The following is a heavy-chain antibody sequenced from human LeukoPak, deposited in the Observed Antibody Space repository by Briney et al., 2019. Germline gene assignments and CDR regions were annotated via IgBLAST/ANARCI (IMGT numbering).Heavy chain of an antibody. J-gene: IGHJ3*02. CDR3: ARPRRCSSTTCTDAFDI. V-gene: IGHV1-18*01. CDR2: ISVYNGNT. D-gene: IGHD2-2*01. Sequence: GASVKVSCKASGYTFTNFGINWVRQAPKQGLEWMGRISVYNGNTNYAQRLQGRVTMTTDTSTSTAYMELRSLRSDDTAVYFCARPRRCSSTTCTDAFDIWGQGTMVTVSS. CDR1: GYTFTNFG.